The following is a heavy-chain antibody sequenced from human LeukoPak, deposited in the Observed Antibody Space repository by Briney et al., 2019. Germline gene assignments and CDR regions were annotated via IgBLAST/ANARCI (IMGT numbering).Heavy chain of an antibody. J-gene: IGHJ4*02. Sequence: GGSLRLSCAASGFTFSSSAMSWVRQVPGKGLEWVSGISASGGSTYYADSVRGRFTISRGNSKNTLYLQMNSLRAEDTAVYYCAKDASFAEVTPDYWGQGTLVTVSS. D-gene: IGHD4-23*01. V-gene: IGHV3-23*01. CDR2: ISASGGST. CDR3: AKDASFAEVTPDY. CDR1: GFTFSSSA.